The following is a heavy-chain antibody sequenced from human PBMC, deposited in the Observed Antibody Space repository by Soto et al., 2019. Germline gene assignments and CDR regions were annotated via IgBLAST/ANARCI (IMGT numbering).Heavy chain of an antibody. V-gene: IGHV4-39*01. Sequence: QLQLQESGPGLVKPSEALSLTCSVSGGSISSSSYYWGWIRHPPGKGLEWIGSIYYSGSTYYNPSLKRRVTISIDKSKNQFSLKLSSLTAADTAVYYCARLEGLATISYYFDFWGQGTLVTVSS. J-gene: IGHJ4*02. CDR2: IYYSGST. D-gene: IGHD3-9*01. CDR3: ARLEGLATISYYFDF. CDR1: GGSISSSSYY.